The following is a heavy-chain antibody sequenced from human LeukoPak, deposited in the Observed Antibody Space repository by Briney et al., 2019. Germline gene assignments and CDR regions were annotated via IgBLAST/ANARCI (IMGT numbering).Heavy chain of an antibody. V-gene: IGHV3-73*01. J-gene: IGHJ4*02. CDR1: GFTFDDYA. Sequence: GGSLRLSCAASGFTFDDYAMHWVRQASGKGLEWVGRIRSKANTYATAYAASVKGRFTISRDDSKNTTYLQMNSLKTEDTAVYYCTRHGGYCSDGSCYSERDYWGQGTLVTVSS. D-gene: IGHD2-15*01. CDR3: TRHGGYCSDGSCYSERDY. CDR2: IRSKANTYAT.